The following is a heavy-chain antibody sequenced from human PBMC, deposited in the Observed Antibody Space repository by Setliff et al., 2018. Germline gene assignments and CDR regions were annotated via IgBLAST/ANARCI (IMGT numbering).Heavy chain of an antibody. Sequence: ASVKVSCKASGYTLTGYYMHWVRQAPGQGLEWMGWINPNSGGTNYAQKFQGWVTMTRDTSISTAYMELSRLRSDDTAVYYCARRMWELRSDAFDIWGQGTMVTVSS. CDR2: INPNSGGT. V-gene: IGHV1-2*04. J-gene: IGHJ3*02. CDR1: GYTLTGYY. D-gene: IGHD1-26*01. CDR3: ARRMWELRSDAFDI.